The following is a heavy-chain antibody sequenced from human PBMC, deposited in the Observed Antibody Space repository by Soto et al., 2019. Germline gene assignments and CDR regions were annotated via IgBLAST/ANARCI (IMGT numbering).Heavy chain of an antibody. CDR2: IHTYNGNI. D-gene: IGHD2-2*02. Sequence: ASVKVSCKASGYTFTSYGISWVRQAPGQGLEWVGWIHTYNGNINFAQKLQGRVTLTTDTSTSTAYMELRSLRSDDTAVYYCARDSDYTIAYWVQGTLVTVSS. J-gene: IGHJ4*02. CDR1: GYTFTSYG. CDR3: ARDSDYTIAY. V-gene: IGHV1-18*01.